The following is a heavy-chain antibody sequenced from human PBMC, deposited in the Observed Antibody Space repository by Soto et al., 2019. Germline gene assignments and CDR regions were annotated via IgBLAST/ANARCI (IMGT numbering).Heavy chain of an antibody. CDR2: ISGSGANT. D-gene: IGHD6-13*01. J-gene: IGHJ4*02. Sequence: EVQVLESGGGLVQPGGSLRLSCAASGFTFSSYAMSWVRQAPGKGLEWVSAISGSGANTYYAASVKGRFTISRDNSKNIVYLPMTSLRVEATAVYHCAKDETDAATAPFASWGQGTLVTVSS. CDR1: GFTFSSYA. CDR3: AKDETDAATAPFAS. V-gene: IGHV3-23*01.